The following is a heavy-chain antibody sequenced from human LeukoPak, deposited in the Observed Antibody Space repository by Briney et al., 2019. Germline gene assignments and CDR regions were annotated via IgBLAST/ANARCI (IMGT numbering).Heavy chain of an antibody. CDR2: ITSSGEST. CDR3: AREGPGSADAFDI. D-gene: IGHD6-19*01. V-gene: IGHV3-23*01. CDR1: GFTFSRYA. Sequence: GGSLRLSCTGSGFTFSRYAMSWVRQAPEKGLEWVSSITSSGESTWYAGSVKGQFTISRDNSKNMLYLQMNSLRAEDTAVYYCAREGPGSADAFDIWGQGTMVTVSS. J-gene: IGHJ3*02.